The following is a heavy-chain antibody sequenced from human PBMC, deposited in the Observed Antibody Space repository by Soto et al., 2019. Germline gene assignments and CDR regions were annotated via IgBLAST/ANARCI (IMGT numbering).Heavy chain of an antibody. Sequence: SQTLSLTCAISGDSVSSNSAAWNWIRLSPSRGLEWLARTYYRSRWYNDYAVSVRSRITVNPDTSKNQFSLQLTSVTPEDTAVYYCARVDAEQQHYYYYMDVWGKGTTVTVSS. CDR3: ARVDAEQQHYYYYMDV. D-gene: IGHD6-13*01. CDR2: TYYRSRWYN. CDR1: GDSVSSNSAA. V-gene: IGHV6-1*01. J-gene: IGHJ6*03.